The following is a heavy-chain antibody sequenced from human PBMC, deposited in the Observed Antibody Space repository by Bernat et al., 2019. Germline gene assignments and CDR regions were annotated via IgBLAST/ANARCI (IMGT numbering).Heavy chain of an antibody. D-gene: IGHD1-26*01. CDR3: AKPLGANYFDY. Sequence: EVQLLESGGGLVQPGGSLRLSCAASGFTFSSYAMSWVRQAPGKGLEWVSALGRSGGSTFYTDSVTGRFTISRDNSKNTLYLQLNSLRAEDTAVYYCAKPLGANYFDYWGQGTLVTVSS. CDR1: GFTFSSYA. J-gene: IGHJ4*02. CDR2: LGRSGGST. V-gene: IGHV3-23*01.